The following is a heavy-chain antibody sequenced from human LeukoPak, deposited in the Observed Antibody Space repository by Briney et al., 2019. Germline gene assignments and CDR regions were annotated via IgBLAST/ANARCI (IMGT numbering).Heavy chain of an antibody. CDR2: IIPIFGTA. CDR3: ARLFQRNELNYYDSSGYSLGY. Sequence: GASVKVSCKASGGTFSSYAISWVRQAPGQGLEWMGGIIPIFGTASYAQKFQGRVTMTRDTSTSTAYMELSSLRSEDTAVYYCARLFQRNELNYYDSSGYSLGYWGQGTLVTVSS. CDR1: GGTFSSYA. D-gene: IGHD3-22*01. J-gene: IGHJ4*02. V-gene: IGHV1-69*05.